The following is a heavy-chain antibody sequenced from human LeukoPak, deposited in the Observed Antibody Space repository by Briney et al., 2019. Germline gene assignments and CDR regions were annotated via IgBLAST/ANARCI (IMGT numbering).Heavy chain of an antibody. J-gene: IGHJ3*02. D-gene: IGHD6-13*01. Sequence: PGGSLRLSCAGSGFTFRFYAMTWVRQALGKGPEWVSGISGDASVSKHADSVKGRFNISRDNSKNTLYLQLNSLRVEDTAIYYCAKAYSSSLYGDAFHIWGQGTMVTVSP. CDR3: AKAYSSSLYGDAFHI. V-gene: IGHV3-23*01. CDR2: ISGDASVS. CDR1: GFTFRFYA.